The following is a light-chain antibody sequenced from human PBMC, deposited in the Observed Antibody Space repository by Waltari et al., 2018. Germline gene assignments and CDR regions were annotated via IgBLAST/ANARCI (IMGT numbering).Light chain of an antibody. J-gene: IGKJ1*01. CDR1: QTVLYSSDNNNY. V-gene: IGKV4-1*01. CDR2: WAS. CDR3: QQYYDTPRT. Sequence: DIVMTQSPDSLSVSLGDRATITSKSSQTVLYSSDNNNYLAWYQQKLGQPPKLLIYWASTRASGVPARFSGSGSGTDFTLTISSLQAEDVAVYYCQQYYDTPRTFGQGTRVEIK.